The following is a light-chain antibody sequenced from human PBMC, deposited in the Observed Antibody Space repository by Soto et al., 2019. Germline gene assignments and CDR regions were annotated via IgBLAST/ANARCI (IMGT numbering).Light chain of an antibody. CDR1: QSVSSSY. V-gene: IGKV3-20*01. CDR2: GAS. Sequence: EIVLTQSPGTLSLSPGERATLSCRASQSVSSSYLAWYQQKPGQAPRLLIYGASSRATGIPDRFSGSGSGSDFTLTICRLEPEDFAVYYCQQYRSSPITFGQGTRLEIK. J-gene: IGKJ5*01. CDR3: QQYRSSPIT.